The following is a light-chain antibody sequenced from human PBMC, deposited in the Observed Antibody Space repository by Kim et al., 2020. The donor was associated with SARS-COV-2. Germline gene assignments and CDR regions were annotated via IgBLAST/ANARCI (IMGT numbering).Light chain of an antibody. J-gene: IGLJ1*01. CDR1: SLATYY. CDR3: CSRDRSGNHV. CDR2: AET. V-gene: IGLV3-19*01. Sequence: SSELTQGSDVSVALGQTVSITCQGDSLATYYASWYQQRPGRAPILVIYAETNRPSGIPARFSGSRSGNTASLTITGAQAEDEADYYCCSRDRSGNHVFGT.